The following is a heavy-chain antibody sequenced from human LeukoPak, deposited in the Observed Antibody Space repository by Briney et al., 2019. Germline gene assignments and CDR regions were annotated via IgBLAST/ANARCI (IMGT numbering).Heavy chain of an antibody. D-gene: IGHD6-19*01. Sequence: SETLSLTCTVSGGSISSYYWSWIRQPPRKGLEWIGYIYYSGSTNYNPSLKNRVTISVDTSKNQFSLKLSSVTAADTAVYYCAREIAVANYFDYWGQGTLVTVSS. V-gene: IGHV4-59*12. CDR1: GGSISSYY. CDR2: IYYSGST. J-gene: IGHJ4*02. CDR3: AREIAVANYFDY.